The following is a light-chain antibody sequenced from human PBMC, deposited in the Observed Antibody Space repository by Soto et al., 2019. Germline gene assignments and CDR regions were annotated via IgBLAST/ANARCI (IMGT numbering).Light chain of an antibody. J-gene: IGLJ3*02. Sequence: QSALTQPRSVSGSPGQSVTISCTGTSSDVGGYNYVSWYQEHPGKAPKLMIYDVTKRPSGVPDRFSGSKSGNTASPTISGLQAEDEADYYCCSHAGSYTWVFGGGTKLTVL. CDR2: DVT. CDR3: CSHAGSYTWV. CDR1: SSDVGGYNY. V-gene: IGLV2-11*01.